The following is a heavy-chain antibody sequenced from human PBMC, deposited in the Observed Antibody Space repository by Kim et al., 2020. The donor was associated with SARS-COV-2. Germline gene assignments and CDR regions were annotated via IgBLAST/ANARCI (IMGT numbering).Heavy chain of an antibody. J-gene: IGHJ3*02. CDR3: ARGLMYYGSGGAFDI. V-gene: IGHV4-59*01. CDR2: IYYSGST. D-gene: IGHD3-10*01. Sequence: SETLSLTCTVSGGSISSYYWSWIRQPPGKGLEWIGYIYYSGSTNYNPSLKSRVTISVDTSKNQFSLKLSSVTAADTAVYYCARGLMYYGSGGAFDIWGQGTMVTVSS. CDR1: GGSISSYY.